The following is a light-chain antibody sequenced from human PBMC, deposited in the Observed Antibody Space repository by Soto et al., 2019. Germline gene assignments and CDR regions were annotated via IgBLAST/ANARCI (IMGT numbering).Light chain of an antibody. CDR1: SSDVGNYKY. CDR3: FSYTSSGTYA. CDR2: EVS. J-gene: IGLJ1*01. V-gene: IGLV2-14*01. Sequence: QSALTQPASVSGSPGQSITISCTGTSSDVGNYKYVSWHQQHPGKAPKLMIYEVSNRPSGVSNRFSGSKSGNTASLTISGLQAEDETDYYCFSYTSSGTYAFGTGTKVTVL.